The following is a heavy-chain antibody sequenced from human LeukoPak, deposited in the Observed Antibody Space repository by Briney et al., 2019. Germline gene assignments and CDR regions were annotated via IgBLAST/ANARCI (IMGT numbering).Heavy chain of an antibody. Sequence: SVKVSCKASGGTFSSYAISWVRQAPGQGLEWMGRIIPILGIANYAQKFQGRVTMTTDTSTNTAYMELKSLGSDDTAVYYCARIGVSREAAGRYTDAFDIWGQGTVVTVSS. D-gene: IGHD6-13*01. CDR1: GGTFSSYA. J-gene: IGHJ3*02. CDR2: IIPILGIA. CDR3: ARIGVSREAAGRYTDAFDI. V-gene: IGHV1-69*04.